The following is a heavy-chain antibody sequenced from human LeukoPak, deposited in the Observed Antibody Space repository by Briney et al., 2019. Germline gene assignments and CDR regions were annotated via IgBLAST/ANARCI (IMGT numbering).Heavy chain of an antibody. CDR1: GFTFSSYW. V-gene: IGHV3-7*04. D-gene: IGHD3-3*01. J-gene: IGHJ6*02. CDR2: IKQDGSEK. CDR3: ARDSYFCPMDV. Sequence: GGSLRLSCAASGFTFSSYWMSWVRQAPGKGLDWVANIKQDGSEKYYVDSVKGRFTISRDNAKNSLYLQMNSLRAEDTAVYYCARDSYFCPMDVWGQGTTVTVSS.